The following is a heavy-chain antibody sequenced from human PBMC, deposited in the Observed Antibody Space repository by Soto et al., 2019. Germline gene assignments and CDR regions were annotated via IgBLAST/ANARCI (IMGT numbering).Heavy chain of an antibody. D-gene: IGHD6-19*01. CDR3: AKDLRVAGTFDV. Sequence: GGSLRLSCAASGFTFSSYGMHWVRQAPGKGLEWVAVVSYDGSNKYYADSVKGRFTISRDNSKNTLYLQMNSLRAEDTAVYYCAKDLRVAGTFDVWGQGT. J-gene: IGHJ3*01. CDR1: GFTFSSYG. CDR2: VSYDGSNK. V-gene: IGHV3-30*18.